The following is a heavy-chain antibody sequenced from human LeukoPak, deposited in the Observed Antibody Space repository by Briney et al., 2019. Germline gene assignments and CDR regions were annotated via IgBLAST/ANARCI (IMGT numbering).Heavy chain of an antibody. V-gene: IGHV3-23*01. CDR2: LSRSGSNT. CDR3: ASSLPGYTSSWPFDY. Sequence: GGSLRLSCAASGFTFSSYAMNWVRQAPGKGLEWVSSLSRSGSNTYYAGSVKGRFTISRVTSKNTLYLQMNSLRADDTAVYYCASSLPGYTSSWPFDYWGQGTLVTVSS. CDR1: GFTFSSYA. D-gene: IGHD6-13*01. J-gene: IGHJ4*02.